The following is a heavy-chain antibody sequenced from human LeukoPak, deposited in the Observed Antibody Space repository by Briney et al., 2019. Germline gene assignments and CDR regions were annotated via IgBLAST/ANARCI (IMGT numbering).Heavy chain of an antibody. D-gene: IGHD2-2*01. Sequence: GGSLRLSCAASGFTFSSYAMHWVRQAPGKGLEWVAVISYDGSNKYYADSVKGRFTISRDNAKNSLYLQMNSLRAEDTAVYYCARNLPAADYWGQGTLVTVSS. CDR2: ISYDGSNK. V-gene: IGHV3-30-3*01. CDR1: GFTFSSYA. J-gene: IGHJ4*02. CDR3: ARNLPAADY.